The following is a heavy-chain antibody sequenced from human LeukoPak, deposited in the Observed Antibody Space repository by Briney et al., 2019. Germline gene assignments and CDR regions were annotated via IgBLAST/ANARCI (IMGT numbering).Heavy chain of an antibody. J-gene: IGHJ5*02. Sequence: SQTLSLTCAVSGDSFSSNSAAWNWIRQSPSRGLEWLGRTYHRSKWYNDYAASVKSRISINPDTSKNQFSLQLNSVTPDDTAVYFCARGWNWFDPWGQGTLVTVSS. CDR2: TYHRSKWYN. CDR3: ARGWNWFDP. V-gene: IGHV6-1*01. CDR1: GDSFSSNSAA. D-gene: IGHD2-15*01.